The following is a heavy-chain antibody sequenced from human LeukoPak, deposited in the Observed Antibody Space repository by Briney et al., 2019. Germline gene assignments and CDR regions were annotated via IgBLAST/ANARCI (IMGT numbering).Heavy chain of an antibody. V-gene: IGHV3-30-3*01. CDR1: GFTFSSYA. Sequence: GRSLRLSCAASGFTFSSYAMHWVRQAPGKGLEWVAVISYDGRNKYYADSVKGRFTISRDNSKNTLYLQMNSLRAEDTAVYYCARDTRDSPTDYGVDYWGQGTLVTVSS. CDR2: ISYDGRNK. D-gene: IGHD4-17*01. J-gene: IGHJ4*02. CDR3: ARDTRDSPTDYGVDY.